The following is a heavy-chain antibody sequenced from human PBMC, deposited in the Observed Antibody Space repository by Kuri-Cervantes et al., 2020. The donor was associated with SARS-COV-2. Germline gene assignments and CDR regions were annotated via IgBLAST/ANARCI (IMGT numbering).Heavy chain of an antibody. J-gene: IGHJ3*01. CDR1: GFTFSSYA. CDR3: ARDAVVPASIGDALDV. D-gene: IGHD2-2*02. CDR2: ISFDGINK. Sequence: GESLKISCAASGFTFSSYAMHWVRQAPGKGLEWVAVISFDGINKYYADSVKGRFTISRDNSKNTLSLQMNTLTAEDTAVYYCARDAVVPASIGDALDVWGRGTMVTVSS. V-gene: IGHV3-30-3*01.